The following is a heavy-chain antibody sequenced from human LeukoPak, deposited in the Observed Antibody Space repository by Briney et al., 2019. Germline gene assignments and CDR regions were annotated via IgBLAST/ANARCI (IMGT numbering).Heavy chain of an antibody. CDR3: ARESNWNYVDFDY. CDR1: GFTFSNYW. CDR2: IKPDGSDR. V-gene: IGHV3-7*01. Sequence: GGSLRLSCAASGFTFSNYWMTWVRQSPGKGLEWVAIIKPDGSDRYSVDSEKGRFTVSRDNAKNSLYLQMSSLRAEDTAVYYCARESNWNYVDFDYWGQGTLVTVSS. D-gene: IGHD1-7*01. J-gene: IGHJ4*02.